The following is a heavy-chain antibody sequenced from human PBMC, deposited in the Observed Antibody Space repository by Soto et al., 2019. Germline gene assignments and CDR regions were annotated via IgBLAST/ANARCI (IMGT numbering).Heavy chain of an antibody. CDR3: ASESPSSSSGYYFDY. Sequence: KSSETLSLTCAVSGYSISSGYYWSWIRQPPGKGLEWIGEINHSGSTNYNPSLKSRVTISVDTSKNQFSLKLSSVTAADTAVYYCASESPSSSSGYYFDYWGQGTLVTVSS. CDR1: GYSISSGYY. D-gene: IGHD6-6*01. J-gene: IGHJ4*02. V-gene: IGHV4-34*01. CDR2: INHSGST.